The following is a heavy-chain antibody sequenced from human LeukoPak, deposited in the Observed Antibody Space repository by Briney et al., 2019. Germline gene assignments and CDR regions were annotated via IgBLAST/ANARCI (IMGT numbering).Heavy chain of an antibody. V-gene: IGHV4-59*08. CDR2: IYYSGST. J-gene: IGHJ6*02. Sequence: SETLSLTCTVSGGSISSYYWSWIRQPPGKGLEWIGYIYYSGSTNYNPSLKSRVTISVDTSKNQFSLKLSSVTAADTAVYYCARRANGCYYYGMDVWGQGTTVTVSS. CDR1: GGSISSYY. CDR3: ARRANGCYYYGMDV. D-gene: IGHD1-1*01.